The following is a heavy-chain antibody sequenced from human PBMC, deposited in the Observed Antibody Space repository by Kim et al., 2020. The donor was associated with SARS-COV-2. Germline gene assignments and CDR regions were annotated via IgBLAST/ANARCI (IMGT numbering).Heavy chain of an antibody. D-gene: IGHD6-6*01. V-gene: IGHV3-33*01. CDR1: GFTFSSYG. Sequence: GGSLRLSCAASGFTFSSYGMHWVRQAPGKGLEWVAVIWYDGSNKYYADSVKGRFTISRDNSKNTLYLQMNSLRAEDTAVYYCASDEYSSSSEGGTFDYWGQGTLVTVSS. CDR3: ASDEYSSSSEGGTFDY. J-gene: IGHJ4*02. CDR2: IWYDGSNK.